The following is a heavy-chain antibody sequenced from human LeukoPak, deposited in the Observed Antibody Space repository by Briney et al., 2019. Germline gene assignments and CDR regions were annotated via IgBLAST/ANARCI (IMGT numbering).Heavy chain of an antibody. D-gene: IGHD2-15*01. J-gene: IGHJ4*02. Sequence: QPGGSLRLSCAASGFTFSSYSMNWVRQAPGKGLEWVSYISSSSSTIYYADSVKGRFTISRDNAKNSLYLQMNSLRAEDTAVYYCARDDAVVVAANFDYWGQGTLVTVSS. V-gene: IGHV3-48*01. CDR2: ISSSSSTI. CDR3: ARDDAVVVAANFDY. CDR1: GFTFSSYS.